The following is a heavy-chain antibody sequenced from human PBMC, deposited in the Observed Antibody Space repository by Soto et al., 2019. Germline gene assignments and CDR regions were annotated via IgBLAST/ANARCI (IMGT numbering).Heavy chain of an antibody. CDR1: GGSISSYY. V-gene: IGHV4-59*01. Sequence: QVQLQESGPGLVKPSETLSLTCTVSGGSISSYYWSWIRQPPGKGLEWIGYIYYSGSTNYNPSLKSRVTISVDTSKNPFSLKLSSVSAADTAVYYCARFPRGYSYGHFDYWGQGTLVTVSS. D-gene: IGHD5-18*01. CDR2: IYYSGST. CDR3: ARFPRGYSYGHFDY. J-gene: IGHJ4*02.